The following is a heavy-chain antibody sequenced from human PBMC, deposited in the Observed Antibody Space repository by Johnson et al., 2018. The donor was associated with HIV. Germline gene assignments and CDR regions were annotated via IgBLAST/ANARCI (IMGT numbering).Heavy chain of an antibody. J-gene: IGHJ3*02. V-gene: IGHV3-30*02. CDR2: VHFDGTYE. CDR3: AKAKKRYSYGWVAFDI. D-gene: IGHD5-18*01. Sequence: VQLVESGGGVVQPGGSLRLSCAASGFTFSSYGMHWVRQAPGKGLEWVAFVHFDGTYEYYADSVKGRFTISRDHSKNTLYGQMNSLRAEDTAVYYCAKAKKRYSYGWVAFDIWGPGTMVTVSS. CDR1: GFTFSSYG.